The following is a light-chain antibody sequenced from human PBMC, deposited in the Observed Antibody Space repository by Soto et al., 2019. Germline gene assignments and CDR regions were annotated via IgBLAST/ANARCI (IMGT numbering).Light chain of an antibody. Sequence: NFMLTQPHSVSESPGKTVIISCTRSSGSIDSNFVQWYQQRPDSAPTTVIYEDNQRPSEVPDRFSGSIDRSSNSASLTISGLKTEDEADYYCQSFDSSNWVFGGGTKLTVL. CDR3: QSFDSSNWV. J-gene: IGLJ3*02. CDR1: SGSIDSNF. V-gene: IGLV6-57*04. CDR2: EDN.